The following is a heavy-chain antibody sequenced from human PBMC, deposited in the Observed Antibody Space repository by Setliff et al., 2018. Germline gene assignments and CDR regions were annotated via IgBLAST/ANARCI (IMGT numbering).Heavy chain of an antibody. J-gene: IGHJ4*02. Sequence: PGGSLRLSCAASGLTFSSDAMTWVRQTPGRGLEWVSVISSDGSSIYYADSVLGRFTISRDNIKNTAFLQMNSLRAGDTAMYYCVASPSNKNGHFEYWGQGTLVTVSS. CDR1: GLTFSSDA. V-gene: IGHV3-23*03. CDR2: ISSDGSSI. CDR3: VASPSNKNGHFEY.